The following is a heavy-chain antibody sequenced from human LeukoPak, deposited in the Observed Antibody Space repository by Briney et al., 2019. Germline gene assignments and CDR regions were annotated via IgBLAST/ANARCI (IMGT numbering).Heavy chain of an antibody. CDR1: GYTFTGYY. CDR2: TNANSGGT. J-gene: IGHJ6*02. D-gene: IGHD5-18*01. CDR3: ARETGAAMESYYGMDV. V-gene: IGHV1-2*02. Sequence: ASVKVSCKASGYTFTGYYMHWVRQAPGQGLEWMGWTNANSGGTNYAQKFQGRVTMTRDTSISTAYMELNRLRSDDTAVYYCARETGAAMESYYGMDVWGQVTTVTV.